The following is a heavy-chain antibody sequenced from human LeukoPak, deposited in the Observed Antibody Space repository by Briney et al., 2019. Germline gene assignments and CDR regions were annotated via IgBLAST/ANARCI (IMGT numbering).Heavy chain of an antibody. CDR1: GFTFSSYE. D-gene: IGHD3-22*01. CDR3: AGELLGYDSSGYYS. CDR2: ISSSGSTI. V-gene: IGHV3-48*03. J-gene: IGHJ4*02. Sequence: GGSLRLSCAASGFTFSSYEMNWVRQAPGKGLEWVSYISSSGSTIYYADSVKGRFTISRDNAKNSLYPQMNSLRAEDTAVYYCAGELLGYDSSGYYSWGQGTLVTVSS.